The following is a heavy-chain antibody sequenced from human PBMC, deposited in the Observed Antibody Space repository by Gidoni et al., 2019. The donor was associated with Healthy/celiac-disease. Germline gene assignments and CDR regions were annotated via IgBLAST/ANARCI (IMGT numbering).Heavy chain of an antibody. Sequence: QVQLQQWGAGLLKPSETLSLTCALYGGSFSGYYWSWSRKPPGKWLGWMGEVNHSGSTKYNTTLNTRVTISVDTSKNQFSLKLGSVTAADTAVYYCARGSPHCSSTSCYPLGYYYYYGMDVWGQGTTVTVSS. CDR1: GGSFSGYY. V-gene: IGHV4-34*01. CDR2: VNHSGST. D-gene: IGHD2-2*01. CDR3: ARGSPHCSSTSCYPLGYYYYYGMDV. J-gene: IGHJ6*02.